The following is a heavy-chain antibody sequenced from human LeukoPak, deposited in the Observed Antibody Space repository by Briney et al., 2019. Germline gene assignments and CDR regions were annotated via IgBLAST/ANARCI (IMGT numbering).Heavy chain of an antibody. J-gene: IGHJ4*02. CDR3: ARSFHDILTGYGEIDY. CDR1: GFIFSNYA. CDR2: ISYDGSNK. Sequence: GGSLRLSCAASGFIFSNYAMHWVRQAAGKGLEWVAVISYDGSNKNYADSVKGRFTISRDNSKNTLYLQMNSLRAEDTAAYHCARSFHDILTGYGEIDYWGQGTLVTVSS. V-gene: IGHV3-30*04. D-gene: IGHD3-9*01.